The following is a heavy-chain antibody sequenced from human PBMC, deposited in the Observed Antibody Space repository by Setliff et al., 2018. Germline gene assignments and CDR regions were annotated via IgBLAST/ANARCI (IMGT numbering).Heavy chain of an antibody. J-gene: IGHJ3*02. Sequence: GESLKISCKASGYIFTTYWIGWVRQMPGKGLEWMGTIWPGDSDTRYNPSFQGRVTISVDKSINTAYLQWSSLKASDTAMYYCARLGAPASHDAFDIWGQGTMVTVSS. CDR2: IWPGDSDT. CDR3: ARLGAPASHDAFDI. D-gene: IGHD6-25*01. CDR1: GYIFTTYW. V-gene: IGHV5-51*01.